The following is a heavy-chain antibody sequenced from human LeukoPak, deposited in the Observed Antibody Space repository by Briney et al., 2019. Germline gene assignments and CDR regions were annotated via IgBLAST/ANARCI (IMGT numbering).Heavy chain of an antibody. V-gene: IGHV3-23*01. J-gene: IGHJ4*02. CDR2: ITRNGNTI. D-gene: IGHD6-19*01. Sequence: GGSLRLSCAASGFTFSSYGMSWVRQAPGKGLEWVSSITRNGNTIYYADSVKGRYTISRDNAKNTLSLQMNSLRAEDTAVYYCAKDLEASYSGWYFDYWGLGTLVTVSS. CDR1: GFTFSSYG. CDR3: AKDLEASYSGWYFDY.